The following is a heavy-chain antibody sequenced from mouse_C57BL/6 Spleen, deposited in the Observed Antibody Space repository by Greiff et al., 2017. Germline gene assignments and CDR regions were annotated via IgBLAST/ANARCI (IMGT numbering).Heavy chain of an antibody. Sequence: QVQLKESGAELARPGASVKMSCKASGYTFTSYTMHWVKQRPGQGLEWIGHISPSSGYTKYNQKFKDKATLTADKSSSTAYMQLSSLTSEDSAVYYCARGYYGSSYWYLDVWGTGTTVTVSS. CDR1: GYTFTSYT. CDR2: ISPSSGYT. V-gene: IGHV1-4*01. D-gene: IGHD1-1*01. CDR3: ARGYYGSSYWYLDV. J-gene: IGHJ1*03.